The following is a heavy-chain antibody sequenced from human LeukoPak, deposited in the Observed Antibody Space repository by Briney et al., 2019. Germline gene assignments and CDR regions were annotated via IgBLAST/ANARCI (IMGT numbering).Heavy chain of an antibody. CDR2: ISSSSSYI. V-gene: IGHV3-21*01. Sequence: GGSLRLSCAASGFTVSTNCMTWVRQAPGKGLEWVSFISSSSSYIYYADSVKGRFTISRDNAKNSLYLQMNNLRAEDTAVYYCARDMATVTLDYWGQGTLVTVSS. CDR1: GFTVSTNC. CDR3: ARDMATVTLDY. D-gene: IGHD4-17*01. J-gene: IGHJ4*02.